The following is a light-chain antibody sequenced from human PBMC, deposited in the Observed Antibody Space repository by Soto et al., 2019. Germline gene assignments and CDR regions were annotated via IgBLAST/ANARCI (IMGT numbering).Light chain of an antibody. CDR2: AAS. V-gene: IGKV1-27*01. CDR1: QGIINY. CDR3: QKYNSAPRT. Sequence: IQLTQSPSSLSASVGDRVTITCRASQGIINYLAWYQHKPGKVPNLLIYAASTLQSGVPSRFSGGGSGTDFTLTISSLQPEDVATYYCQKYNSAPRTFGQGTKVDIK. J-gene: IGKJ1*01.